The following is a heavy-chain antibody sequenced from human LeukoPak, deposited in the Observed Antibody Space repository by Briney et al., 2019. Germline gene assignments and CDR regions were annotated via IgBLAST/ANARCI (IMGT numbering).Heavy chain of an antibody. CDR1: GFTFNTYV. Sequence: GGSLRLSCAASGFTFNTYVMHWVRQAPGKGLVWVVRIDTDGKTTTYADSVKGRFTISRDNAKNMLYVQMNSLRAEDTAVYYCVRDKDGYNFWGQGTLVSVSS. CDR2: IDTDGKTT. J-gene: IGHJ4*02. V-gene: IGHV3-74*01. CDR3: VRDKDGYNF. D-gene: IGHD5-24*01.